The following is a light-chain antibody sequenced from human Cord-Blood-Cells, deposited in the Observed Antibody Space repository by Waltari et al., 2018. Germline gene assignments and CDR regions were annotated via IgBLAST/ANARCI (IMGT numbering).Light chain of an antibody. CDR3: GTWDSSLSAGV. J-gene: IGLJ1*01. V-gene: IGLV1-51*01. CDR2: DNN. CDR1: SPNIGNNY. Sequence: QSVLTQPPSVSAAPGHKVTIPCSGSSPNIGNNYVSWYQQLPGTAPTLLIYDNNKRPSGIPDRFSGSKSGTSATLGITGLQTGDEADYYCGTWDSSLSAGVFGTGTKVTVL.